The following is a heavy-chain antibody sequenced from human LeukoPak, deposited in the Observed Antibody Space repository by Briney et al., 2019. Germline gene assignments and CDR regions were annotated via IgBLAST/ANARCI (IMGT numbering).Heavy chain of an antibody. V-gene: IGHV4-30-2*01. Sequence: SETLSLTCAVSGGSISSGGYSWSWIRQPPGTGLEWIGYIYHSGSTYYNPSLKSRVTISVDRSKNQFSLKLSSVTAADTAVYYCAREMIPAWFDPWGQGTLVTVSS. J-gene: IGHJ5*02. CDR1: GGSISSGGYS. CDR3: AREMIPAWFDP. D-gene: IGHD3-16*01. CDR2: IYHSGST.